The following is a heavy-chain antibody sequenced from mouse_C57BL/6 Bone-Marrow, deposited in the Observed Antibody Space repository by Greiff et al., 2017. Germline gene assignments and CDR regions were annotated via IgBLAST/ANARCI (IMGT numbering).Heavy chain of an antibody. J-gene: IGHJ3*01. CDR3: VRGPWAY. CDR1: GFSFNTYA. CDR2: IRSKSNNYAT. D-gene: IGHD3-3*01. Sequence: EVQRVESGGGLVQPKGSLKLSCAASGFSFNTYAMNWVRQAPGKGLEWVARIRSKSNNYATYYADSVKDRFTISRDDSESILYLQMNNLKAEDTAVYYCVRGPWAYWGQGTLVTVSA. V-gene: IGHV10-1*01.